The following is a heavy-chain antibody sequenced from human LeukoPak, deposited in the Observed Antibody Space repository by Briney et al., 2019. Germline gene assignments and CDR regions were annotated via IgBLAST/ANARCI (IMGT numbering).Heavy chain of an antibody. CDR3: ARDRGEAYGEDYYYYGMDV. Sequence: GGSLRLSCAPSGFTFSSYSMNWVRQAPGKGLDWVSSISSSSSYIYYADSVKGRFTISRDNAKKSMYLQMNILRAEDTAVYYCARDRGEAYGEDYYYYGMDVWGQGTTVTVSS. CDR1: GFTFSSYS. D-gene: IGHD4-17*01. J-gene: IGHJ6*02. V-gene: IGHV3-21*01. CDR2: ISSSSSYI.